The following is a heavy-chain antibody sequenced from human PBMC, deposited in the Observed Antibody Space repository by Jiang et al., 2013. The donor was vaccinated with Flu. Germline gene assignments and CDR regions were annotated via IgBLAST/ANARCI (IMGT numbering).Heavy chain of an antibody. CDR1: GFTFSSYA. CDR3: AKDKSSGWYYLHDAFDI. D-gene: IGHD6-19*01. V-gene: IGHV3-23*01. J-gene: IGHJ3*02. CDR2: ISGSGGST. Sequence: VQLLESGGGLVQPGGSLRLSCAASGFTFSSYAMSWVRQAPGKGLEWVSAISGSGGSTYYADSVKGRFTISRDNSKNTLYLQMNSLRAEDTAVYYCAKDKSSGWYYLHDAFDIWGQGTMVTVSS.